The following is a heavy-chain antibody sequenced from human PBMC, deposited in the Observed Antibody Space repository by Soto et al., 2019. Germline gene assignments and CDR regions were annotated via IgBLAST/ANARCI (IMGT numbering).Heavy chain of an antibody. CDR2: IYHSGST. CDR1: GGSISSSNW. Sequence: PSETLSLTCAVSGGSISSSNWWSWVRQPPGKGLEWIGEIYHSGSTNYNPSLKSRVTISVDKSKNQFSLKLSSVTAADTAVYYCARALRIMITCSWFAPRGQGTLDIVSA. D-gene: IGHD3-16*01. CDR3: ARALRIMITCSWFAP. V-gene: IGHV4-4*02. J-gene: IGHJ5*02.